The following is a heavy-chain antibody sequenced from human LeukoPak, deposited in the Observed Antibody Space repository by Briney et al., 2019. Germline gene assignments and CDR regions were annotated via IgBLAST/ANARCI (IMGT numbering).Heavy chain of an antibody. CDR3: ARDSDLSYYYDSSGYYYGNAFDI. V-gene: IGHV3-30-3*01. J-gene: IGHJ3*02. Sequence: GGSLRLSCAASGFTFSSYAMHWVRQAPGKGLEWVAVISYDGSNKYYADSVKGRFTISRDNSKNTLYLQMNSLRAEDTAVYYCARDSDLSYYYDSSGYYYGNAFDIWGQGSMVTVSS. D-gene: IGHD3-22*01. CDR1: GFTFSSYA. CDR2: ISYDGSNK.